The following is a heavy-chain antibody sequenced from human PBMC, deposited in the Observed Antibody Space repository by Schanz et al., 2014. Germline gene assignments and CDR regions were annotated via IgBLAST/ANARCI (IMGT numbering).Heavy chain of an antibody. CDR2: IWYDGTNE. J-gene: IGHJ3*02. Sequence: QVHLVESGGGVVQPGGSLRLSCEASGFIFNDHGMNWVRQAPGKGLEWVALIWYDGTNEYYADSVKGRFTISRDNSKNTLSLQMNSLRAEDTAVYYCAREEGYGYGPGAFDIWGQGTMVTVSS. D-gene: IGHD5-18*01. CDR3: AREEGYGYGPGAFDI. CDR1: GFIFNDHG. V-gene: IGHV3-30*02.